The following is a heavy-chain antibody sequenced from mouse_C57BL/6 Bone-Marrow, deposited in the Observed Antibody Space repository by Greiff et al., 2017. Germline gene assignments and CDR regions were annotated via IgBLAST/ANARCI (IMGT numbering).Heavy chain of an antibody. CDR2: ISSGGSYT. CDR3: ARRTTVV. Sequence: EVQGVESGGDLVKPGGSLKLSCAASGFTFSSYGMSWVRQTPDKRLEWVATISSGGSYTYYPDSVKGRFTISRDNAKNTLYLQMSSLKSEDPAMYYCARRTTVVWGQGTLVTVSA. J-gene: IGHJ3*01. V-gene: IGHV5-6*01. D-gene: IGHD1-1*01. CDR1: GFTFSSYG.